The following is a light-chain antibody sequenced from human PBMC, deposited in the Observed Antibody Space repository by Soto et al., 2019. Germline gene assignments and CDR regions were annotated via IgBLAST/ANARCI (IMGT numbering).Light chain of an antibody. V-gene: IGKV3-20*01. CDR3: QQYGSSPLYT. J-gene: IGKJ2*01. CDR2: GAS. Sequence: EIVLTQSPGTLSLSPGERATLSCRASQSVSSSYLAWYQQKPGQAPRLLIYGASARATGIPDRFSGSGSGTALTLSIIRLEHEDFSVYYCQQYGSSPLYTFGQGTKLEIK. CDR1: QSVSSSY.